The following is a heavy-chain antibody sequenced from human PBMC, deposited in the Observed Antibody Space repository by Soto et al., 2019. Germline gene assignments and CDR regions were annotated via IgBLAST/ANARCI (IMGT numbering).Heavy chain of an antibody. J-gene: IGHJ6*02. CDR1: GYSISSGYY. D-gene: IGHD3-3*01. Sequence: SETLSLTCAVSGYSISSGYYWSWIRQPPGKGLEWIGEINHSGSTNYNPSLKSRVTISVDTSKNQFSLKLSSVTAADTAVYYCARGRYYDFWSGYRRDYYGMDVWGQGTTVTVSS. CDR2: INHSGST. V-gene: IGHV4-34*01. CDR3: ARGRYYDFWSGYRRDYYGMDV.